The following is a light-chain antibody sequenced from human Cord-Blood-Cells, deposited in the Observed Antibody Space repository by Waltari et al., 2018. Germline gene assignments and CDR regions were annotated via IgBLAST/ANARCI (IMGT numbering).Light chain of an antibody. J-gene: IGLJ3*02. CDR3: SSYTSSSTWV. V-gene: IGLV2-14*01. CDR2: DVS. Sequence: QSALTQPASVSGSPGQSITISCTGTSSDVGGYNYVSWYQQHPGKGPKLMIYDVSKRPSGVSNRFSGSKAGTTASMTIAGLQAEDEADYYCSSYTSSSTWVFGGGTKLTVL. CDR1: SSDVGGYNY.